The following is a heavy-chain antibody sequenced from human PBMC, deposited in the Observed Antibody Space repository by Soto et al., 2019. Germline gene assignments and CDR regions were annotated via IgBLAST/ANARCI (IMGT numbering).Heavy chain of an antibody. Sequence: QVQLVESGGDLVKPGGSLRLSCAASGFTFSDYYMSWIRQAPGKGLEWVSSITSSGSTTYYTDSVKGRFTISRDNAKNSLYLQMNSLRAEDTAVYYCASERYSYGPYYFDYWGQGTLVTVS. CDR1: GFTFSDYY. CDR2: ITSSGSTT. V-gene: IGHV3-11*01. J-gene: IGHJ4*02. CDR3: ASERYSYGPYYFDY. D-gene: IGHD5-18*01.